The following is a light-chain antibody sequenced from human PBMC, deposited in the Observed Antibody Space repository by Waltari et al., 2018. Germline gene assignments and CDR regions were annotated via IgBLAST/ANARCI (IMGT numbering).Light chain of an antibody. J-gene: IGLJ1*01. V-gene: IGLV2-23*02. CDR1: SSDVGSYNL. CDR2: EVS. CDR3: CSYAGSSTLGGFYV. Sequence: QSALTQPASVSGSPGQSITISCTGTSSDVGSYNLVSWYQQHPGKAPKLMIYEVSKRPSGVSNRFSGSKSGNTASLTISGLQAEDEADYYYCSYAGSSTLGGFYVFGTGTKVTVL.